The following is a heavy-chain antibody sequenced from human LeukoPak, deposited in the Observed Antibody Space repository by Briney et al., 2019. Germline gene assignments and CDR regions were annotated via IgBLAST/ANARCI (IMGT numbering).Heavy chain of an antibody. V-gene: IGHV1-69*05. J-gene: IGHJ4*02. CDR3: ARGVLVPAAAYYFDY. CDR1: GGTFSSYA. Sequence: ASVKVSCKASGGTFSSYAISWVRQAPGQGLEWMGGIIPIFGTANYAQKFQGRVTITTDESTSTAYMELSSLRSEDTAVYYCARGVLVPAAAYYFDYWGQGTLVTVSS. D-gene: IGHD2-2*01. CDR2: IIPIFGTA.